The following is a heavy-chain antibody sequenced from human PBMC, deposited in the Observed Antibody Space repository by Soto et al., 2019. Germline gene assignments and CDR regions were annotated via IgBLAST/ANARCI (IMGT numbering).Heavy chain of an antibody. CDR3: ARATFTYGDRDYYYYGMDV. CDR1: GGTFSSYA. J-gene: IGHJ6*02. V-gene: IGHV1-69*01. D-gene: IGHD4-17*01. Sequence: QVQLVQSGAEVKKPGSSVKVSCKASGGTFSSYAISWVRQAPGQGLEWMGGIIPIFGTANYAQKFQGRVTITADESTRTAYMELSSLRSEDTAVYYCARATFTYGDRDYYYYGMDVWGQGTTVTVSS. CDR2: IIPIFGTA.